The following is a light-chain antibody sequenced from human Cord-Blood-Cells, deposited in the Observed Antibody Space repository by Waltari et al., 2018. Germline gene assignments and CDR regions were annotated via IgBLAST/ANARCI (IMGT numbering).Light chain of an antibody. CDR2: EGS. CDR3: CSDAGSYV. V-gene: IGLV2-23*01. J-gene: IGLJ1*01. CDR1: SSDVGSYNL. Sequence: QSALTQPASVSGTPGQSITISCTGTSSDVGSYNLVSWYQQHPGKAPKLMIYEGSKRPSGVSIRFSGSKSGNTASLTICGLQAEDEADYYCCSDAGSYVFGTGTKVTVL.